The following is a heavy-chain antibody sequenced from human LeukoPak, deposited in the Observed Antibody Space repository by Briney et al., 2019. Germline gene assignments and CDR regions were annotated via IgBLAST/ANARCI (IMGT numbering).Heavy chain of an antibody. J-gene: IGHJ6*03. CDR2: IIPIFGTA. Sequence: SVKVSCKASGGTFSSYAISWVRQAPGQGLEWMGGIIPIFGTANYAQKFQGRVTITADASTSTAYMELSSLRTEDTSVYYCARVRSYYGSGSYFGSLYYMDVWGKGTTVTVSS. V-gene: IGHV1-69*01. CDR3: ARVRSYYGSGSYFGSLYYMDV. CDR1: GGTFSSYA. D-gene: IGHD3-10*01.